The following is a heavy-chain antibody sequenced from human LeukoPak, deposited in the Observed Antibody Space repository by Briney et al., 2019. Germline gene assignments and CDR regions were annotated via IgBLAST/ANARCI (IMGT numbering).Heavy chain of an antibody. CDR1: GGTFSCYA. J-gene: IGHJ4*02. Sequence: ASVKVSCKASGGTFSCYAISWVRQAPGQGLEWMGGIIPIFGTANYAQKFQGRVTITTDESTSTAYMELSSLRSEDTAVYYCARDRQLLLDYWGQGTLVTVSS. CDR3: ARDRQLLLDY. V-gene: IGHV1-69*05. D-gene: IGHD2-2*01. CDR2: IIPIFGTA.